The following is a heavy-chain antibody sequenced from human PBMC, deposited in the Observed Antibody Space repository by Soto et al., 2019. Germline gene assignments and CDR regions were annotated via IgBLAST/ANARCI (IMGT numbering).Heavy chain of an antibody. D-gene: IGHD2-21*02. V-gene: IGHV4-30-4*01. CDR1: GASLSSVDYY. CDR2: IYYNGNN. CDR3: ARERRGGDSNGGVDY. J-gene: IGHJ4*02. Sequence: PSETLSLTCIVSGASLSSVDYYWSWIRQPPGKGLEWIAFIYYNGNNFYNPSLKRRVTIAIDTSNNQFSLTVRSVTAADTAVYYCARERRGGDSNGGVDYWGQGTLVTVSS.